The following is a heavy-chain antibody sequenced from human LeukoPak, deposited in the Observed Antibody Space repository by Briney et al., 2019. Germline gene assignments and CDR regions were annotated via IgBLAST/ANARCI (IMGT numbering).Heavy chain of an antibody. J-gene: IGHJ4*02. V-gene: IGHV4-31*03. CDR1: GGSISSGGYY. D-gene: IGHD4-4*01. CDR3: ARGVGLGDDYSRLYYFDY. CDR2: IYYSGST. Sequence: SETLSLTCTVSGGSISSGGYYWSWIRQHPGTGLEWIGYIYYSGSTYYNPSLKSRVTISVDTSKNQFSLKLSSVTAADTAVYYCARGVGLGDDYSRLYYFDYWGQGTLVTVSS.